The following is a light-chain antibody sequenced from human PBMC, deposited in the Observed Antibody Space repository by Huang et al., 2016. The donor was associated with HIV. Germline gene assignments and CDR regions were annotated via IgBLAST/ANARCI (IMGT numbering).Light chain of an antibody. CDR1: QNLGTW. Sequence: DIQMTQSPSTLSASVRDRVTITCRARQNLGTWVAWYQQKPGTPPKVVIYRASSLESGVPSRFSGSGSGTEFSLTINNLEPDDFAIYYCQQYAAYPWTFGQGTKVEIK. CDR2: RAS. V-gene: IGKV1-5*03. J-gene: IGKJ1*01. CDR3: QQYAAYPWT.